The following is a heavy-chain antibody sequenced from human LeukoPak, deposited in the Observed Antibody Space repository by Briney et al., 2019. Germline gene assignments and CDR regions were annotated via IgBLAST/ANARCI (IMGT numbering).Heavy chain of an antibody. CDR2: IKQDGSEK. V-gene: IGHV3-7*01. Sequence: PGGSLRLSCAASGFTFSSYWMSWVRQAPGKGLEWVANIKQDGSEKYYVDSVKGRFTISRDNAKNSLYLQMNSLRAEDTAVYYCGRDGTTWSPFGGFDYWGQGTLVTVSS. J-gene: IGHJ4*02. CDR1: GFTFSSYW. CDR3: GRDGTTWSPFGGFDY. D-gene: IGHD2/OR15-2a*01.